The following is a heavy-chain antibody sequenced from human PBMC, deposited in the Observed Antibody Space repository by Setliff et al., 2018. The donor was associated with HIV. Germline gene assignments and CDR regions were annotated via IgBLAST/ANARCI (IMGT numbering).Heavy chain of an antibody. D-gene: IGHD1-26*01. V-gene: IGHV2-5*02. J-gene: IGHJ4*02. CDR1: GFSLSTTGVA. Sequence: SGPTLVNPTQTLTLTCTFSGFSLSTTGVAVGWIRQPPGKALEWLALIYWDDHKQYSPSLKSRLTIIKDTYKNQVVLTMTNVNSVDTATYYCAQTTKPSQFDYWGQGTLVTVSS. CDR2: IYWDDHK. CDR3: AQTTKPSQFDY.